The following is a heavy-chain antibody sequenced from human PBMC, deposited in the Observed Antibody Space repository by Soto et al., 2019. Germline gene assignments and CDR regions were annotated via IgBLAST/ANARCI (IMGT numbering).Heavy chain of an antibody. CDR3: AALWFGELLDY. J-gene: IGHJ4*02. D-gene: IGHD3-10*01. Sequence: ESGGGLIPPGGSLRLSCAASGFTVSSNYMSWVRQAPGKGLEWVSVIYSGGSTYYADSVKGRFTISRDNSKNTLYLQMNSLRAEDTAVYYCAALWFGELLDYWGQGTLVTVSS. V-gene: IGHV3-53*01. CDR2: IYSGGST. CDR1: GFTVSSNY.